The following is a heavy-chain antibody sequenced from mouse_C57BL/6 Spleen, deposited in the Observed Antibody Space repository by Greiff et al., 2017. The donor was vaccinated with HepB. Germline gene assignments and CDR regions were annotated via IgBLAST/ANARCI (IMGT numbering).Heavy chain of an antibody. J-gene: IGHJ1*03. Sequence: VQLQQSGAELVRRGASVTLSCKASGYTFTDYEMHWVKQTPVHGLEWIGAIDPETGGTASNQKFKGKAILTAEESSSTAYMELRSLTSEDSAVYYCTRDTTVVEYFDVWGTGTTVTFSS. CDR3: TRDTTVVEYFDV. CDR2: IDPETGGT. D-gene: IGHD1-1*01. V-gene: IGHV1-15*01. CDR1: GYTFTDYE.